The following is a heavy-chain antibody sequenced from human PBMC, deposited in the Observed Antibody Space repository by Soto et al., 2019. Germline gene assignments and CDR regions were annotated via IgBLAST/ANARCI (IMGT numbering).Heavy chain of an antibody. CDR2: IDPNGGGT. D-gene: IGHD3-10*01. V-gene: IGHV1-46*02. J-gene: IGHJ6*02. CDR3: ARRDYGLDV. CDR1: GYSFNSHF. Sequence: QARLVQSGAAVRKPGASVTISCKASGYSFNSHFVHWVRQAPGQGLEWMAIIDPNGGGTTGHAEKFQGRVTLTRDTATSTMYLELRSLRSEDTAVYYCARRDYGLDVWGQGTSVTVSS.